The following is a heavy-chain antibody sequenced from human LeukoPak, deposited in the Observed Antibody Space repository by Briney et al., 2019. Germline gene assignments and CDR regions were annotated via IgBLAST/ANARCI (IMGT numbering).Heavy chain of an antibody. D-gene: IGHD3-10*01. V-gene: IGHV3-30*04. CDR3: ARAGAYGSGSPYYYYYYMDV. Sequence: GGSLRLSCVASGFTFTGHSMHWVRQAPGKGLEWVAVVADDEKTIFYADSLKGRFTVSRDNSKNTLYLQMNSLRAEDTAVYYCARAGAYGSGSPYYYYYYMDVWGKGTTVTISS. J-gene: IGHJ6*03. CDR2: VADDEKTI. CDR1: GFTFTGHS.